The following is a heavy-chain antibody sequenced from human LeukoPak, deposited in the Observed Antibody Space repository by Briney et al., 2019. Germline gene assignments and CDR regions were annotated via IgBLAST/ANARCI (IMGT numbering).Heavy chain of an antibody. J-gene: IGHJ6*03. CDR2: IRSKANSYAT. CDR3: TTTWDSGSYEIKNYYYMDV. D-gene: IGHD1-26*01. CDR1: GFTFSGSA. Sequence: GGSLRLSCAASGFTFSGSAMHWVRQASGKGLEWVGRIRSKANSYATAYAASVKGGFTISRDDSKNTAYLQMNSLKTEDTAVYYCTTTWDSGSYEIKNYYYMDVWGKGTTVTVSS. V-gene: IGHV3-73*01.